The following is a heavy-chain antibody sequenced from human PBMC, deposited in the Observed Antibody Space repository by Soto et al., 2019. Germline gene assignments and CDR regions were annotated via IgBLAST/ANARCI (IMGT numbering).Heavy chain of an antibody. J-gene: IGHJ1*01. CDR3: ARDYGALPCDRIQH. D-gene: IGHD3-10*01. Sequence: QLVESGGGVVQPGGSLTLSCAASGFSLDSYAMHWVRQAPGKGHEWLAVVSYDGKNIYYGDSVKGCFTISKDDSKNTLYLRMSSLTAEDTATYSCARDYGALPCDRIQHWGRGTLVTVSS. CDR2: VSYDGKNI. CDR1: GFSLDSYA. V-gene: IGHV3-30*03.